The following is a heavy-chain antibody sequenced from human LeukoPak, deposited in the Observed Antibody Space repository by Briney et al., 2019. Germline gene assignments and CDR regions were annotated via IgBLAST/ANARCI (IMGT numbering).Heavy chain of an antibody. J-gene: IGHJ5*02. D-gene: IGHD3-22*01. V-gene: IGHV1-2*02. CDR2: INPNNGGT. CDR3: AREDYYDSSGYPVT. Sequence: ASVKVSCKASGYTFTGYYMHWVRQPPGLGLEWMGWINPNNGGTNYAQKFQGRVTMTRDTSISTAYMELSRLRSDDTAVYYCAREDYYDSSGYPVTWGQGTLVTVSS. CDR1: GYTFTGYY.